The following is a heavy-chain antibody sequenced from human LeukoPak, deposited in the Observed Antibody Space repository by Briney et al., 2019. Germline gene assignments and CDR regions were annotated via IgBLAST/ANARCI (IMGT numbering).Heavy chain of an antibody. CDR2: INPSGGST. V-gene: IGHV1-46*01. CDR3: ARDQLVRAGATGYFDY. D-gene: IGHD1-26*01. CDR1: GYTFTSYY. J-gene: IGHJ4*02. Sequence: ASVKVSCKASGYTFTSYYMHWVRQAPGQGLEWMGIINPSGGSTSYAQKFQGRVTMTRDMSTSTVYMELSSLRSEDTAVYYCARDQLVRAGATGYFDYWGQGTLVTVSS.